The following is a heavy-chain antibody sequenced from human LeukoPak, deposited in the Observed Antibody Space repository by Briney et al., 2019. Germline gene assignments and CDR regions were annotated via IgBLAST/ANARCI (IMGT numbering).Heavy chain of an antibody. CDR2: INHSGST. V-gene: IGHV4-34*01. J-gene: IGHJ3*02. CDR3: ARGELGTSAFDI. Sequence: SETLSLTCAVYGGSFSGYYWSWIRQPPGKGLKWIGEINHSGSTNYNPSLKSRVTISLDTSKNQFFLKLSSVTAAHTAVYYCARGELGTSAFDIWGQGTMVTVSS. D-gene: IGHD7-27*01. CDR1: GGSFSGYY.